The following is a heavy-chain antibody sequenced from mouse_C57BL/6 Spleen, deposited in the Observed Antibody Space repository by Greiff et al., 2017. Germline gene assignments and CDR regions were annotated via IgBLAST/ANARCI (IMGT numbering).Heavy chain of an antibody. J-gene: IGHJ2*01. CDR1: GFLLTSYG. CDR2: IWRGGST. CDR3: ARGSPYYFDY. V-gene: IGHV2-2*01. D-gene: IGHD1-1*02. Sequence: QVQLQQSGPGLVQPSQSLSITCTASGFLLTSYGVHWVRQSPGKGLEWLGVIWRGGSTDYNAAFISRLSISKDNAKSQVFFKMNRLQADDTAIYYCARGSPYYFDYWGQGTTLTVSS.